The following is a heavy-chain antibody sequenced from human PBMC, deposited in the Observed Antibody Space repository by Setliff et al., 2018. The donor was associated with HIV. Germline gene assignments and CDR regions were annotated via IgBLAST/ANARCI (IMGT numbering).Heavy chain of an antibody. CDR2: IIPILATA. CDR3: ARGRASGSANSG. D-gene: IGHD7-27*01. Sequence: ASVKVSCKASGGTFRTYVIRWVRQAPGQGLEWMGGIIPILATANYAQKFQDRVTITADKSTTTSYMELNSLRSEDTAVYYCARGRASGSANSGWGQGTLVTV. J-gene: IGHJ4*02. CDR1: GGTFRTYV. V-gene: IGHV1-69*10.